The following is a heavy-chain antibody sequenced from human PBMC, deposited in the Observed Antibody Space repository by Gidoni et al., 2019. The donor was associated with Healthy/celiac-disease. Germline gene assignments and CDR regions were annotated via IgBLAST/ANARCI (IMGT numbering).Heavy chain of an antibody. Sequence: EVQLVESGGVVVQPGGSLRLSCASSGVTFDDYTMHLVRQAPGKGLEWVSLISWDGGSTYYADSVKGRFTISRDNSKNSLYLQMNSLRTEDTALYYCAKASTPAAAGIYYGMDVWGQGTTVTVSS. CDR2: ISWDGGST. CDR1: GVTFDDYT. J-gene: IGHJ6*02. D-gene: IGHD6-13*01. V-gene: IGHV3-43*01. CDR3: AKASTPAAAGIYYGMDV.